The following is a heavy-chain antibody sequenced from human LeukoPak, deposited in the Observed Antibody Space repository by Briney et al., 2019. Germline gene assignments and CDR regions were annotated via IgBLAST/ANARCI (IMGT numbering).Heavy chain of an antibody. CDR1: GFSFRSHG. V-gene: IGHV3-30*18. D-gene: IGHD6-6*01. CDR2: ISYEGSNK. CDR3: AKDRLEYSSSGYYYMDV. J-gene: IGHJ6*03. Sequence: GGSLRLSCAASGFSFRSHGMHWVRQAPGKGLEWVAVISYEGSNKYYADSVKGRFTISRDNSKNTLYLQMNSLRAEDTAVYYCAKDRLEYSSSGYYYMDVWGKGTTVTVSS.